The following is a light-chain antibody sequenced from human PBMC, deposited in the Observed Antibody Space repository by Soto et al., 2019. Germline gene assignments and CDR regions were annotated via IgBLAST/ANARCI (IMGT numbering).Light chain of an antibody. Sequence: EIVLTQSPGTLSLSPGERATLSCRASQSVSNNYLAWYQQKPGQAPRLLIYGASNRATGIPDRFSGSGSGTDFTLTVNSLQSEDIAVYYCQQYHNWPVTFGGGTKVDIK. V-gene: IGKV3-20*01. CDR1: QSVSNNY. CDR2: GAS. J-gene: IGKJ4*01. CDR3: QQYHNWPVT.